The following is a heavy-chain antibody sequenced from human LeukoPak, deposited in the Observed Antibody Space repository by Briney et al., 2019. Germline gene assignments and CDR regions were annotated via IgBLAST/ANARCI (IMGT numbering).Heavy chain of an antibody. CDR3: ARITSGDYYDY. J-gene: IGHJ4*02. D-gene: IGHD1-26*01. V-gene: IGHV3-74*01. CDR1: GFTFSTYW. Sequence: AGSLTLSCAASGFTFSTYWMHWVRQAPGKGLVWVARINSDGSSTRYADSVKGRSTISRDNAKNTLYLQMNSLRAEDTAVYYCARITSGDYYDYWGQGTLVTVSS. CDR2: INSDGSST.